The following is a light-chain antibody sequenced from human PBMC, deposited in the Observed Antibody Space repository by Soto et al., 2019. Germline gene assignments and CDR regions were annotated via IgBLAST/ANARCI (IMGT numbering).Light chain of an antibody. Sequence: EVVFQQSPPTVSLSQEERATLSCSASQSVSNYFAWYQQKPGQAPRLLIYGTSTRATGIPARFSGSGSGTEFTLTISSLQSEDFAVYYCQQYNNWPPLPFGGGTKVEIK. J-gene: IGKJ4*01. CDR3: QQYNNWPPLP. V-gene: IGKV3-15*01. CDR1: QSVSNY. CDR2: GTS.